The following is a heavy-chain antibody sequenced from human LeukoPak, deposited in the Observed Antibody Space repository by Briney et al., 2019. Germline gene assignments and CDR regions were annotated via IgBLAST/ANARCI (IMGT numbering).Heavy chain of an antibody. CDR1: GFTFSSYG. J-gene: IGHJ4*02. Sequence: QTGGSLRLSCGASGFTFSSYGMHWVRQAPGKGLEWVAFIRYDGSNKYYADSVKGRFTISRDNSKNTLYLQMNSLRAEDTAVYYCAKVSDPFRWFGEFNVKLPRPIRHYYFDSWGQGTLVTVSS. V-gene: IGHV3-30*02. CDR2: IRYDGSNK. CDR3: AKVSDPFRWFGEFNVKLPRPIRHYYFDS. D-gene: IGHD3-10*01.